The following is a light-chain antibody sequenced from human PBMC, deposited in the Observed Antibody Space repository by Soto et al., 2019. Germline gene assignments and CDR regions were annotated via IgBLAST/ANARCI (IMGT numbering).Light chain of an antibody. V-gene: IGKV3-20*01. CDR3: QQYSSSRT. CDR1: QSVRSNH. CDR2: GGS. J-gene: IGKJ1*01. Sequence: EIVFTQSPGTLSLSPGERATLSCRDSQSVRSNHLAWYQQKPGQAPRLLIYGGSSRATGIPVRFSGSGSETDFTLTITRLEPEDFAVYYCQQYSSSRTFGQGTKVDIK.